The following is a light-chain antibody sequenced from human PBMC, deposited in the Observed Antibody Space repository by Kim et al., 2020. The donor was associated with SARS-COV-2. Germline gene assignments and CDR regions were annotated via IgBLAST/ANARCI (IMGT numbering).Light chain of an antibody. CDR3: QEYNSDFT. CDR1: QTISTW. CDR2: DAS. Sequence: SASVEDRVTITCRASQTISTWLAWYQQKPGKPTNALIGDASSLESGVPSRFSGRGAGTEFTLTISSLQPDDFATYYCQEYNSDFTFGPGTKVDIK. J-gene: IGKJ3*01. V-gene: IGKV1-5*01.